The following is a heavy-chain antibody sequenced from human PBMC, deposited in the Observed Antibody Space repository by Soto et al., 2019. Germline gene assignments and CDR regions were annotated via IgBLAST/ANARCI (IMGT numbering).Heavy chain of an antibody. Sequence: QVQLVESGGGVVQPGRSLRLSCAASGFTLSSYGMHWVRQAPGKGLEWVAVISYDGSNKYYADSVKGRFTISRDNSKNTLYLQMNSLRAEDTAVYYCAKDRDFWSGYYFCGMDVWGQGTTVTVSS. CDR1: GFTLSSYG. D-gene: IGHD3-3*01. CDR3: AKDRDFWSGYYFCGMDV. V-gene: IGHV3-30*18. CDR2: ISYDGSNK. J-gene: IGHJ6*02.